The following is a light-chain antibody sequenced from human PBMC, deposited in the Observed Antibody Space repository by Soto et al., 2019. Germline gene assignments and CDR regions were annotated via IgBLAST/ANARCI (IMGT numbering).Light chain of an antibody. CDR1: QSVSSN. Sequence: EIVMTQSPATLSVSPGERATLSCRASQSVSSNLAWYQHKPGQAPRLLISGASTRATGIPARFSGSGSGTEVTLTISSRQSEDFAIYFCQQYNNWPPDRTFGQGTKVEIK. V-gene: IGKV3-15*01. CDR2: GAS. J-gene: IGKJ1*01. CDR3: QQYNNWPPDRT.